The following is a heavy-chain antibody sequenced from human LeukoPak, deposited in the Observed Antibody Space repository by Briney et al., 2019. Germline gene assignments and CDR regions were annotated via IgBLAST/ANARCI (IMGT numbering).Heavy chain of an antibody. CDR1: GFAFSTYW. V-gene: IGHV3-74*01. CDR2: IKSDGST. J-gene: IGHJ1*01. D-gene: IGHD3-22*01. Sequence: SGGSLRLSCAASGFAFSTYWMHWLRQAPGKGLVWVSRIKSDGSTNYADSVKGRFTISRDNAKNTVSLQMNSLRPGDTGVYYCARAPSEIGGYYLEYFRHWGQGTLVTVSS. CDR3: ARAPSEIGGYYLEYFRH.